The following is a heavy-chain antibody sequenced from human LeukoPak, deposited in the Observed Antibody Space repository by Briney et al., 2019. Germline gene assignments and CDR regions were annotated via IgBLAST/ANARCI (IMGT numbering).Heavy chain of an antibody. D-gene: IGHD6-19*01. V-gene: IGHV3-21*01. CDR1: GFTFSSYS. Sequence: GGSLRLSCAAPGFTFSSYSMNWVRQAPGKGLEWVSSISSSSSYIYYADSVKGRFTISRDNAKNSLYVQMNSLRAEDTAVYYCARAVAATWDYYYYCMDVWGKGTTVTVSS. CDR2: ISSSSSYI. CDR3: ARAVAATWDYYYYCMDV. J-gene: IGHJ6*03.